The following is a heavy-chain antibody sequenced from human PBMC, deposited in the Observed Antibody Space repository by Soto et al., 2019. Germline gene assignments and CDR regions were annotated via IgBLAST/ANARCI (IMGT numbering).Heavy chain of an antibody. CDR2: ISSGSSTI. CDR1: EFMFRSYS. CDR3: ARDTVFVWGSYRAMDY. V-gene: IGHV3-48*01. J-gene: IGHJ4*02. D-gene: IGHD3-16*02. Sequence: PGGSLRLSCAASEFMFRSYSMSWVRQAPGKGLEWVSYISSGSSTIYYADSVKGRFTISRDNAKKSLYLQMNSLRVEDSAVYYCARDTVFVWGSYRAMDYWGQGILVTVS.